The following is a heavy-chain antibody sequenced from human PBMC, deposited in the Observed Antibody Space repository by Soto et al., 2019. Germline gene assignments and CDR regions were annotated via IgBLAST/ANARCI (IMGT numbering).Heavy chain of an antibody. J-gene: IGHJ4*02. CDR2: INPSGGST. V-gene: IGHV1-46*01. CDR1: GYTFTSYY. D-gene: IGHD5-18*01. Sequence: GASVKVSCKASGYTFTSYYMHWVRQAPGQGLEWMGIINPSGGSTSYAQKFQGRVTMTRDTSTSTVYMELSSLRSEDTAVYYCARVQLIYNTAMVYFDYWGQGTLVTVSS. CDR3: ARVQLIYNTAMVYFDY.